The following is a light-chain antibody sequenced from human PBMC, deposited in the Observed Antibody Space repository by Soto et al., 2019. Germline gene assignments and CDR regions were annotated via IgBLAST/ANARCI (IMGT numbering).Light chain of an antibody. CDR1: SSDIGIYDR. CDR3: SSYTSSNTVL. J-gene: IGLJ2*01. CDR2: EVT. V-gene: IGLV2-18*02. Sequence: SALTQPPSVSGSPGQSVTISCTGTSSDIGIYDRVSWYQQTPGTAPKLMIYEVTNRPSGVPDRFSGSKSGTTASLTISGLQAEDEAGYYCSSYTSSNTVLFGGGTKVTVL.